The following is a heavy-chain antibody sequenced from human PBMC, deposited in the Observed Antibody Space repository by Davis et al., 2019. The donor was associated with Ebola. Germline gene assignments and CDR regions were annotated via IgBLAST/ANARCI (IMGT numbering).Heavy chain of an antibody. CDR1: GFTFSSYA. J-gene: IGHJ5*02. Sequence: GDSLKISCAASGFTFSSYAMSWVRQAPGKGLEWVSAISGTGGSTYYADSVKGRSTISRDNSKNTLYLQMNSLRAEDTAVYYCAKENGVLMVPAATLGGWFDPWGQGTLVTVSS. V-gene: IGHV3-23*01. D-gene: IGHD2-2*01. CDR2: ISGTGGST. CDR3: AKENGVLMVPAATLGGWFDP.